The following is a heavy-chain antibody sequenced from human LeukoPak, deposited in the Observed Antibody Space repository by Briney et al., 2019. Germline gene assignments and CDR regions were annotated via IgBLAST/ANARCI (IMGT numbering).Heavy chain of an antibody. D-gene: IGHD3-10*01. J-gene: IGHJ6*03. CDR2: IYTSGRT. CDR3: ARVNKVITQEYYYYYMDV. CDR1: GGSISSYY. Sequence: SETLSLTCTVSGGSISSYYWSWIRQPAGKGLEWIGRIYTSGRTNYNPSLKSRVTMSVDTSKNQFSLKLSSVTAADTAVYYCARVNKVITQEYYYYYMDVWGKGTTVTVSS. V-gene: IGHV4-4*07.